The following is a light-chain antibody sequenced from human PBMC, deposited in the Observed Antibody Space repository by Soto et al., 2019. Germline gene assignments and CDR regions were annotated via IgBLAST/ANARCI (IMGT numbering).Light chain of an antibody. CDR1: SSDVGGYNY. Sequence: QSALTQPASVSGSPGQSITISCTGTSSDVGGYNYVSWYQQHPGKAPNLIIFDVSNRPSGVSNRFSGSKSGNSASLTISGLQAEAEADYYCSSYTGRNTPVVFGGGTQLTVL. J-gene: IGLJ2*01. V-gene: IGLV2-14*01. CDR2: DVS. CDR3: SSYTGRNTPVV.